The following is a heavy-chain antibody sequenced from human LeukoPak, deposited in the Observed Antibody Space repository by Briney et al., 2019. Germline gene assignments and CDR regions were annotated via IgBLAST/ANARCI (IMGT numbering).Heavy chain of an antibody. CDR3: ARDGSGRVPEMSAPDY. CDR1: GFSFSVYW. V-gene: IGHV3-74*01. Sequence: PGGSLRLSCAASGFSFSVYWMHWVRQAPGKGPVWVSRIKTDGGITDYADFVKGRFTISRDNAKNTLYLQMNSLRAEDTAVYYCARDGSGRVPEMSAPDYWGQGTLVTVSS. J-gene: IGHJ4*02. CDR2: IKTDGGIT. D-gene: IGHD3-10*01.